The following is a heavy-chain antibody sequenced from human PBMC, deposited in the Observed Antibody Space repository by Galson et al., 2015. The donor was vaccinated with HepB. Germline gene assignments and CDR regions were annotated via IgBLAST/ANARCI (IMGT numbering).Heavy chain of an antibody. CDR3: AKDNAICGVDNMVQGMYGMDV. D-gene: IGHD3-3*01. Sequence: SLRLSCAASGFTFSSYAMSWVRQAPGKGLEWVSGISGSGDGTSYADSVKGRFTISRDNSKKTVFLQMNSLRAEDTAVYYCAKDNAICGVDNMVQGMYGMDVWGQGTTVTVSS. CDR1: GFTFSSYA. CDR2: ISGSGDGT. V-gene: IGHV3-23*01. J-gene: IGHJ6*02.